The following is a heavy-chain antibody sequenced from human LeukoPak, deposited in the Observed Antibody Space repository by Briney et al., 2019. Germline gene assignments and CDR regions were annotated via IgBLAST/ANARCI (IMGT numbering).Heavy chain of an antibody. CDR3: ARRLDYGDSRDAFDI. D-gene: IGHD4-17*01. V-gene: IGHV4-38-2*02. J-gene: IGHJ3*02. Sequence: SETLSLTRTVSGYSIRSAYYWGWIRQPPGKGLEWIGTLHHSGRTYYNPALKSRVTISVDTSKNQFSLKLTSVTAADTAVYYCARRLDYGDSRDAFDIWGQGTMVTVSS. CDR1: GYSIRSAYY. CDR2: LHHSGRT.